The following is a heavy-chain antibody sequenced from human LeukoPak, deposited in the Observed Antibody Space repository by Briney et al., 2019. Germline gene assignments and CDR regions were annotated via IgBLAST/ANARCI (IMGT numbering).Heavy chain of an antibody. CDR3: ARDDGSGSYGGAFDI. V-gene: IGHV4-39*07. CDR1: DDPLSASNSY. D-gene: IGHD3-10*01. J-gene: IGHJ3*02. CDR2: IYNSRTT. Sequence: SETLSLTCTVSDDPLSASNSYWGWTRQSPGKGLEWIGSIYNSRTTHYNPSLESRFTITVDTSNNQFSLRLTSVTAADTAVYDCARDDGSGSYGGAFDIWGQGTMVTVSS.